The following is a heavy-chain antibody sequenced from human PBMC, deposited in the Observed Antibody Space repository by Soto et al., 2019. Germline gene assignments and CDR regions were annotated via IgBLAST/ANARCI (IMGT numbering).Heavy chain of an antibody. CDR2: ISWNSGSI. V-gene: IGHV3-9*01. D-gene: IGHD2-15*01. CDR3: AKDSCSGGSCYSEALDY. Sequence: EVQLVESGGGLVQPGRSLRLSCAASGFTFDDYVMHWVRQAPGKGLEWVSGISWNSGSIGYADSVKGRFTISRDNAKKSLYLQMNSLRAEDTALYYCAKDSCSGGSCYSEALDYWGPGTLVTVSS. CDR1: GFTFDDYV. J-gene: IGHJ4*02.